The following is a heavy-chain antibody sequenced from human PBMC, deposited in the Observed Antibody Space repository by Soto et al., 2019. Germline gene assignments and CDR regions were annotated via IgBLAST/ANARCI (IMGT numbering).Heavy chain of an antibody. J-gene: IGHJ6*02. Sequence: GGSLRLSCAASGFTFSSYWMSWVRQAPGKGLEWVANIKQDGSEKYYVDSVKGRFTISRDNAKNSLYLQMNSLRAEDTAVYYCARALVGATPYYYYYYGMDVWGQGTTVTVSS. V-gene: IGHV3-7*01. CDR1: GFTFSSYW. D-gene: IGHD1-26*01. CDR3: ARALVGATPYYYYYYGMDV. CDR2: IKQDGSEK.